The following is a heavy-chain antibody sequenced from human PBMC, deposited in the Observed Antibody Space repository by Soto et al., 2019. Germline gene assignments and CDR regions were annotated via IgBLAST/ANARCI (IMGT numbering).Heavy chain of an antibody. CDR2: ISAYNGNT. CDR1: GYTFTIYG. D-gene: IGHD3-3*01. CDR3: ARDLAYYDFWSCYQKAAHFDY. Sequence: ASLKVSCKASGYTFTIYGISWVRQAPGQGLEWMGWISAYNGNTNYAQKLQGRVTMTTDTSTSTAYMELRSLRSDDTAVYYCARDLAYYDFWSCYQKAAHFDYWGQGTLVTVSS. J-gene: IGHJ4*02. V-gene: IGHV1-18*01.